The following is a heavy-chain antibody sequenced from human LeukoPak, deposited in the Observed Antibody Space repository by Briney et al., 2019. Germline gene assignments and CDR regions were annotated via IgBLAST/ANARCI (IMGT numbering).Heavy chain of an antibody. Sequence: GGSLRLSCAASGFIVSSNYMSWVRQAPGKGLEWVSVIYGGGSTYYTGSVKGRFTISRDNSKNTLYLQMNSLRAEDTAVYYCVKEIIKGNGWYYFEYWGQGTLVTVSS. V-gene: IGHV3-53*01. CDR3: VKEIIKGNGWYYFEY. CDR1: GFIVSSNY. D-gene: IGHD6-19*01. J-gene: IGHJ4*02. CDR2: IYGGGST.